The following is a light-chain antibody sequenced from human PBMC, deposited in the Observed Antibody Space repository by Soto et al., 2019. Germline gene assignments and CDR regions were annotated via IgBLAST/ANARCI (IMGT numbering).Light chain of an antibody. V-gene: IGLV2-11*01. CDR1: SSDVGGYSY. CDR3: CSYTGSYSYV. Sequence: QSVLTQPHSVSGSPGQSVTISCTGTSSDVGGYSYVSWYQQHPGKAPELIIYDVTERPSGVPDRFSGSKSGNTAPLTISGLQAEDEADYYCCSYTGSYSYVFGIGTKVTVL. CDR2: DVT. J-gene: IGLJ1*01.